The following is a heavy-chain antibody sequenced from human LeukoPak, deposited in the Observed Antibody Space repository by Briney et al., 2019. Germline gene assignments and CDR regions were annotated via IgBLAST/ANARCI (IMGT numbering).Heavy chain of an antibody. J-gene: IGHJ4*02. V-gene: IGHV4-39*01. Sequence: SETLSLTCTVSGGSISSSSFYWGWIRQPPGKGLEWIGSLYYSVRTYYNPSLESRVTISVDTSKNQFSLKMSSVTAADTAVYYCARRSPDSSGYYSVDYWGQGTLVTVSS. CDR3: ARRSPDSSGYYSVDY. CDR2: LYYSVRT. D-gene: IGHD3-22*01. CDR1: GGSISSSSFY.